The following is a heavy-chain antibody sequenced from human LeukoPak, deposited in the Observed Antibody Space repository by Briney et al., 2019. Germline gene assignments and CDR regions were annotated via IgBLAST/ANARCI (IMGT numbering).Heavy chain of an antibody. D-gene: IGHD6-13*01. V-gene: IGHV2-5*01. Sequence: SGPTLVKPTQALTLTCTFSRLSLRTSGVGVDWIRQPPGKALEWLAPIYWKGDRRFSPSLKSRLTKTKDTSKTQGVLTMTNMDPVDTATYYCAHRRGYSSTDDPWGQGTLVTVSS. CDR2: IYWKGDR. CDR1: RLSLRTSGVG. J-gene: IGHJ5*02. CDR3: AHRRGYSSTDDP.